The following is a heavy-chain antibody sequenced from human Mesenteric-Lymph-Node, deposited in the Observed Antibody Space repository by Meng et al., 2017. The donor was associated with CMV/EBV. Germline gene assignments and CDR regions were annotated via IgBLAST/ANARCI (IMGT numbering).Heavy chain of an antibody. J-gene: IGHJ5*02. CDR2: IYCSGST. D-gene: IGHD1-1*01. CDR1: GGSISNGGYY. CDR3: ARAPGQSWFDP. Sequence: CAVSGGSISNGGYYWNWIRQHPEKGLEWIGYIYCSGSTNYNPSLKRRVTISVDTSKNQFSLKLSSVTAADTAVYYCARAPGQSWFDPWGQGTLVTVSS. V-gene: IGHV4-61*08.